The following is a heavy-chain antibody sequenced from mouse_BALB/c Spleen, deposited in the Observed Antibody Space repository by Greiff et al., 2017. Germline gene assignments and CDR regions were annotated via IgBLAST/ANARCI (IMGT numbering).Heavy chain of an antibody. D-gene: IGHD1-1*01. Sequence: EVQLVESGGGLVKPGGSLKLSCAASGFAFSSYDMSWVRQTPEKRLEWVAYISSGGGSTYYPDTVKGRFTISRDNAKNTLYLQMSSLKSEDTAMYYCARTYYGSSYWFAYWGQGTLVTVSA. CDR1: GFAFSSYD. CDR3: ARTYYGSSYWFAY. J-gene: IGHJ3*01. V-gene: IGHV5-12-1*01. CDR2: ISSGGGST.